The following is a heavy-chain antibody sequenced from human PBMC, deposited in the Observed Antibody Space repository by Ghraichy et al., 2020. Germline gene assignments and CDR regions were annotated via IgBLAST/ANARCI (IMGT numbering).Heavy chain of an antibody. CDR3: ARDPMDSFRNYYYYMDV. D-gene: IGHD3/OR15-3a*01. CDR2: IWYDGSNK. Sequence: GGSLRLSCAASGFTFSSYGMHWVRQAPGEGLEWVAVIWYDGSNKYYADSVKGRFTISRDNSKNTLYLQMNSLRAEDTAAYYCARDPMDSFRNYYYYMDVWGKGTTVTVSS. CDR1: GFTFSSYG. J-gene: IGHJ6*03. V-gene: IGHV3-33*01.